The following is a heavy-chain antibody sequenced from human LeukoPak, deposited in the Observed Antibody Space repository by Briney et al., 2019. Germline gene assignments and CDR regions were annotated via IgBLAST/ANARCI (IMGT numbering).Heavy chain of an antibody. CDR1: GGSISSSNDY. Sequence: SETLSLTCTVSGGSISSSNDYWGWIRQPPGKGLEWIGNIYYSGSTYYKPSLKTRVTISVDTSKNQFSLKLTSVTAADTAVYYCSRHASVDGNWPRPLDYWGQGSLVTVSS. CDR3: SRHASVDGNWPRPLDY. D-gene: IGHD6-19*01. J-gene: IGHJ4*02. V-gene: IGHV4-39*01. CDR2: IYYSGST.